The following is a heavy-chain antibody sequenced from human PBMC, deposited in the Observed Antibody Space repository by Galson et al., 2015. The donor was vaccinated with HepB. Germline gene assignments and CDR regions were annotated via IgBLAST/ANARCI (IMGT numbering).Heavy chain of an antibody. CDR1: GFTFSSYA. Sequence: SLRLSCAASGFTFSSYAMHWVRQAPGKGLEWVAVISYDGSNKYYADSVKGRFTISRDNSKNTLYLQMNSLRAEDTAVYYCARIPPGYCSGGSCYSASLDYWGQGTLVTVSS. CDR3: ARIPPGYCSGGSCYSASLDY. J-gene: IGHJ4*02. CDR2: ISYDGSNK. D-gene: IGHD2-15*01. V-gene: IGHV3-30-3*01.